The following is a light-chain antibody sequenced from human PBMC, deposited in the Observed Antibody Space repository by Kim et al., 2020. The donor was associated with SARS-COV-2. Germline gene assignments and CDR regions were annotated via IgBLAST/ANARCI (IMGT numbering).Light chain of an antibody. V-gene: IGLV3-21*01. CDR1: NIGRKS. CDR3: QVWDSITNHRV. J-gene: IGLJ3*02. Sequence: APREPAMITWDGDNIGRKSVHWYQQKPAQAPVLVISYDSDRPSGLPERFSGSNSGNPATLTISRVEAGDEADYFCQVWDSITNHRVFGGGTQLTVL. CDR2: YDS.